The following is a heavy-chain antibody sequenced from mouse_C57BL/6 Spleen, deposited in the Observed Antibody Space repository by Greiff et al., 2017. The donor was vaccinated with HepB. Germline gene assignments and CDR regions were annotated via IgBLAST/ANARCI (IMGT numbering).Heavy chain of an antibody. CDR1: GYTFTSYW. D-gene: IGHD1-1*01. CDR2: IDPSDSET. CDR3: ARKGYGSRDWYFDV. Sequence: VQLQQSGAELVRPGSSVKLSCKASGYTFTSYWMHWVKQRPIQGLEWIGNIDPSDSETHYNQKFKDKATLTVDKSSSTAYMQLSSLTSEDSAVYYCARKGYGSRDWYFDVWGTGTTVTVSS. V-gene: IGHV1-52*01. J-gene: IGHJ1*03.